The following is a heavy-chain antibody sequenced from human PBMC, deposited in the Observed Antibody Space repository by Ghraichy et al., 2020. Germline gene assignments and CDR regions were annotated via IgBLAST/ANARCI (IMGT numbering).Heavy chain of an antibody. CDR1: GFTVSSNY. Sequence: GESLNISCAASGFTVSSNYMSWVRQAPGKGLEWVSVIYSGGSTKYADSVKGRFTIFRDNSKNMLYLQMNSLRAEDTAVYYCAREGRYSSGWNDALDIWGQGTMVTVS. CDR2: IYSGGST. V-gene: IGHV3-53*01. D-gene: IGHD6-19*01. J-gene: IGHJ3*02. CDR3: AREGRYSSGWNDALDI.